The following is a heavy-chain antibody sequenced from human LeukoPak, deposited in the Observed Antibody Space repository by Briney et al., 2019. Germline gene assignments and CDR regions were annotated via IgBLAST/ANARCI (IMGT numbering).Heavy chain of an antibody. CDR2: ISYDGSNK. CDR3: ARDLDTAMLDY. V-gene: IGHV3-30*01. Sequence: PGGSLRLSCAASGFTFSSYAIHWVRQAPGKGLEWVAVISYDGSNKYYADSVKGRFTISRDNSKNTLYLQMNSLRAEDTAVYYCARDLDTAMLDYWGQGTLVTVSS. D-gene: IGHD5-18*01. CDR1: GFTFSSYA. J-gene: IGHJ4*02.